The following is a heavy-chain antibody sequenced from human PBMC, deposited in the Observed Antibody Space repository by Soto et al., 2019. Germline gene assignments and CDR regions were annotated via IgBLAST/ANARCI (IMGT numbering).Heavy chain of an antibody. J-gene: IGHJ3*02. V-gene: IGHV4-30-2*02. D-gene: IGHD4-17*01. CDR2: IYHSGST. CDR1: GGSISSGGYS. CDR3: ARTTYGDDAFEI. Sequence: PSETLSLTCAVSGGSISSGGYSWSWIRQPPGKGLEWIGYIYHSGSTYYNPSLKSRVTISVDRSKNQFSLKLNSVTAADTAVYYCARTTYGDDAFEIWGQGTMVTVSS.